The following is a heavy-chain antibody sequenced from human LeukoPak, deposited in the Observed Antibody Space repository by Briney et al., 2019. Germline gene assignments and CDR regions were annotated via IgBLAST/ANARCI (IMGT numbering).Heavy chain of an antibody. Sequence: GGSLRLPCTASGFTFGDYAMSWVRQAPGKGLEWVGFIRTKAYGGTTEYAASVKGRFSISRDDSKSIAYLQMDSLKTEDTAVYYCTRDSHWTSGYYYVFDYWGQGTLVTVSS. CDR2: IRTKAYGGTT. CDR3: TRDSHWTSGYYYVFDY. D-gene: IGHD3-22*01. CDR1: GFTFGDYA. V-gene: IGHV3-49*04. J-gene: IGHJ4*02.